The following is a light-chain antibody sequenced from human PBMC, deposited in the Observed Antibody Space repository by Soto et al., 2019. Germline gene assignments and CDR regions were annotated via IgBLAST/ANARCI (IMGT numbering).Light chain of an antibody. Sequence: DIQMTQSPSTLSGSVGDRVTITCRASQTISSWLAWYQHKSGQAPRLLVYAASSLHSGVPSRFSGSGSGTDFTLTISSLQPEDFATYYCLQTYTTLTWTFGQGTKVEI. CDR3: LQTYTTLTWT. CDR2: AAS. J-gene: IGKJ1*01. CDR1: QTISSW. V-gene: IGKV1-39*01.